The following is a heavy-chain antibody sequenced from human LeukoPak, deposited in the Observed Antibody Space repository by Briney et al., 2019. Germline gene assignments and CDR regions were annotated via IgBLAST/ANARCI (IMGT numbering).Heavy chain of an antibody. V-gene: IGHV4-59*08. Sequence: PSETLSLTCTVSGGSISSYYWSWIRQPPGKGLERIGYIYYSGSTTYNPSLKSRVTISVDTSKNQFSLKLSSVTAADTAVYYCARQDPPPPNTYHYGSRLKGAFDIWGQGTMVTVSS. J-gene: IGHJ3*02. CDR2: IYYSGST. CDR1: GGSISSYY. CDR3: ARQDPPPPNTYHYGSRLKGAFDI. D-gene: IGHD3-10*01.